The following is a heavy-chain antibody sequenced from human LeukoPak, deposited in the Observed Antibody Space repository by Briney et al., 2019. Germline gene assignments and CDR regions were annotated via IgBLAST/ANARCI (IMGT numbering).Heavy chain of an antibody. CDR1: GFTFDDYA. J-gene: IGHJ4*02. V-gene: IGHV3-43*02. CDR3: AIFTTESSGYSFDY. D-gene: IGHD3-22*01. CDR2: ISGNGGST. Sequence: GGSLRLSCAASGFTFDDYALHWVRQAPGKGLEWVSFISGNGGSTYYADSVQGRFTISRNNSKNSQYLHMNSLRTEDTALYYCAIFTTESSGYSFDYWGQGTLVTVSS.